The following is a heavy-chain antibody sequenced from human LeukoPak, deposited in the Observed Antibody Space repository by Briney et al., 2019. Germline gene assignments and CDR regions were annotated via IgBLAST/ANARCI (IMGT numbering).Heavy chain of an antibody. CDR2: ISYDGRNK. D-gene: IGHD1-26*01. CDR3: AKKAQYNGNYPLDY. J-gene: IGHJ4*02. CDR1: GFTFNNYG. V-gene: IGHV3-30*18. Sequence: QPGGSLRLSCAASGFTFNNYGMHWVRQAPGKGLEWVAVISYDGRNKHYPDSVKGRFTISRDISTDTLWLQMDSLRAEDTALYFCAKKAQYNGNYPLDYWGQGTLVTVSS.